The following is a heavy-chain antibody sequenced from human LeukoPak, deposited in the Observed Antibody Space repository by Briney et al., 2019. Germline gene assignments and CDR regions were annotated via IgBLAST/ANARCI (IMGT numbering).Heavy chain of an antibody. CDR2: FYSGGST. CDR3: ARQSGDYSYYYYMDV. Sequence: GGSLRLSCAASGFTVSSNYMSWVRQAPGKGLEWVSVFYSGGSTYYADSVKGRFTISRDNSKNTLYLQMNSLRAEDTAVYYCARQSGDYSYYYYMDVWGKGTTVTISS. V-gene: IGHV3-53*01. D-gene: IGHD2-21*02. J-gene: IGHJ6*03. CDR1: GFTVSSNY.